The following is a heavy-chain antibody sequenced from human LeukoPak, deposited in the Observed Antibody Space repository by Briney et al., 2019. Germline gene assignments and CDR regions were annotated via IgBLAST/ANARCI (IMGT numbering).Heavy chain of an antibody. Sequence: SETLSLTCSVSGVSISSGGFYWSWIRQLPGKGLEWIGYIYYTGTTYYNPSLRTRVIISVDTSKNQFSLKLSSVTAADTAVYYCARVPYSYGYRFDYWGQGTLVTVSS. J-gene: IGHJ4*02. CDR3: ARVPYSYGYRFDY. CDR2: IYYTGTT. CDR1: GVSISSGGFY. V-gene: IGHV4-30-4*08. D-gene: IGHD5-18*01.